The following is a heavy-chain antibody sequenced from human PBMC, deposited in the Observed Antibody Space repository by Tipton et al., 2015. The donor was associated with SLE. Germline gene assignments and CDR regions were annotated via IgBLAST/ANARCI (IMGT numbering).Heavy chain of an antibody. CDR2: IYYSGST. J-gene: IGHJ4*02. CDR1: GGSISGYY. D-gene: IGHD3-10*01. Sequence: TLSLTCTVSGGSISGYYWSWIRQPPGKGLEWIGYIYYSGSTNYNPSLKSRVTISVDTSKNQFSLKLGSVTAGDTAVYYCARERQGYGSEPFFDSWGQGTLVTVSS. V-gene: IGHV4-59*01. CDR3: ARERQGYGSEPFFDS.